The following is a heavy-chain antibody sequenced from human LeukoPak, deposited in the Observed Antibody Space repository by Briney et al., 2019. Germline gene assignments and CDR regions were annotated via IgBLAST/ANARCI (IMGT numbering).Heavy chain of an antibody. V-gene: IGHV4-30-4*01. J-gene: IGHJ3*02. CDR3: ARSTPSLYGDTPSAFDI. CDR1: GGSISSGDYY. D-gene: IGHD4-17*01. CDR2: IYYSGGT. Sequence: PSETLSLTCTVSGGSISSGDYYWSWIRQPPGKGLEWIGYIYYSGGTYYNPSLKSRVTISVDTSKNQFSLKLSSVTAADTAVYYCARSTPSLYGDTPSAFDIWGQGTMVTVSS.